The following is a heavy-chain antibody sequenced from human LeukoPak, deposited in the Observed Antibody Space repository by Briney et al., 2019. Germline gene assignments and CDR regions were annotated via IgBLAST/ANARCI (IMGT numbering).Heavy chain of an antibody. V-gene: IGHV4-34*01. CDR3: ARDGDSYGTNSGGVY. Sequence: SETLSLTCAVYGGSFSGYYWSWIRQPPGKGLEWIGEINHSGSTNYNPSLKSRVTISVDTSKNQFSLKLSSVTAADTAVYYCARDGDSYGTNSGGVYWGQGTLVTVSS. CDR1: GGSFSGYY. D-gene: IGHD2-8*01. CDR2: INHSGST. J-gene: IGHJ4*02.